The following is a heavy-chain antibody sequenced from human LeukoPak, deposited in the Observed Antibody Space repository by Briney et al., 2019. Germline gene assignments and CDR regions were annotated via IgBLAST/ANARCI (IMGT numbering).Heavy chain of an antibody. V-gene: IGHV3-23*01. J-gene: IGHJ4*02. CDR2: ISGSGGST. CDR3: ARGRGYSGYDCPDY. CDR1: GFTFSSYA. D-gene: IGHD5-12*01. Sequence: GGSLRLSCAASGFTFSSYAMSWVRQAPGKGLEWVSAISGSGGSTYYADSVKGRFTISRDNSKNTLYLQMNSLRAEDTAVYYCARGRGYSGYDCPDYWGQGTLVTVSS.